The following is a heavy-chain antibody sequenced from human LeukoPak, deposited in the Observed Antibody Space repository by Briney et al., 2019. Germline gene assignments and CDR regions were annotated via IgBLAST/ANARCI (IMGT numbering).Heavy chain of an antibody. CDR3: AHSYCSGSKCSSEYFDY. J-gene: IGHJ4*02. CDR2: IYCDDDK. D-gene: IGHD2-15*01. V-gene: IGHV2-5*02. CDR1: GFSLSTRAVS. Sequence: NGCGPTLVKPTQTVTLTCTFSGFSLSTRAVSVGWIRQPPGKALEWLAVIYCDDDKRYRPSLKNRLTIPKDISKDQVVITMTNMDPVGTATYYCAHSYCSGSKCSSEYFDYWGQGTLVTASS.